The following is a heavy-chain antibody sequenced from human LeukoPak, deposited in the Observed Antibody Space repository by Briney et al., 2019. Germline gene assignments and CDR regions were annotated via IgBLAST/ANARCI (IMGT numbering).Heavy chain of an antibody. V-gene: IGHV3-48*02. J-gene: IGHJ5*02. CDR2: IGSSSSTI. CDR3: AREKSRGYDYVNWFDP. D-gene: IGHD5-12*01. Sequence: GGSLRLSCAASGFTFSSYSMNWVRQAPGKGLEWVSYIGSSSSTIYYADSVKGRFTISRDNAKNSLYLQMNSLRDEDTAVYYCAREKSRGYDYVNWFDPWGQGTLVTVSS. CDR1: GFTFSSYS.